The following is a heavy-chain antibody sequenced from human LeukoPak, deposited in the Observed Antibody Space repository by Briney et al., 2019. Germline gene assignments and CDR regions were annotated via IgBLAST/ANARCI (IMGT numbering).Heavy chain of an antibody. V-gene: IGHV3-23*01. CDR3: ARAREEYVLRFLECLDY. Sequence: PGGSLRLSCAASGFTFSSYAMSWVRQAPGKGLEWVSAISGSGGSTYYADSVKGRFTISRDNSKNTLYLQMNSLRAEDTAVYYCARAREEYVLRFLECLDYWGQGTLVTVSS. CDR1: GFTFSSYA. D-gene: IGHD3-3*01. J-gene: IGHJ4*02. CDR2: ISGSGGST.